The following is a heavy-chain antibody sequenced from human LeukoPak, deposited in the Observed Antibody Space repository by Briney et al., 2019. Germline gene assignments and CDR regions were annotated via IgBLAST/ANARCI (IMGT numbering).Heavy chain of an antibody. CDR1: GGSISSSNW. V-gene: IGHV4-4*02. CDR3: ARVPRSYYYYYYMDV. CDR2: IYHSGST. J-gene: IGHJ6*03. Sequence: ASGTLSLTCAVSGGSISSSNWWSWVRQPPGKGLEWIGEIYHSGSTNYNPSLKSRVTISVDKSNNQFSLKLSSVTAADTAVYYCARVPRSYYYYYYMDVWGKGTTVTVSS.